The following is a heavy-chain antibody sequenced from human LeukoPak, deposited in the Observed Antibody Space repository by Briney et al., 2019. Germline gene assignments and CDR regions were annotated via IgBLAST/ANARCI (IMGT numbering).Heavy chain of an antibody. D-gene: IGHD2-21*01. CDR2: ISYDGNHK. V-gene: IGHV3-30*03. CDR3: ARDLGVVGNY. Sequence: GGSLRLSCAASGFTFSIYGMSWVRQAPDKGLEWMTFISYDGNHKFYADYVKGRFTISRDNSKNMLFLQMSSLRAEDTAVYYCARDLGVVGNYWGQGTLVTVSS. CDR1: GFTFSIYG. J-gene: IGHJ4*02.